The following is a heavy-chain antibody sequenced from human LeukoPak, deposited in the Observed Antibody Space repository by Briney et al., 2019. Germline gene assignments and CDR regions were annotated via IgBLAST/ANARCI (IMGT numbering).Heavy chain of an antibody. CDR3: ARDANYGSGSYNWYFDL. CDR2: INWNGGST. Sequence: PGGSLRLSCAASGFTFDDYGMSWVRQAPGKGLEWVSGINWNGGSTGYADSVKGRFTISRDNAKNSLYLQMNSLRAEDTALYYCARDANYGSGSYNWYFDLWGRGTLVTVSS. D-gene: IGHD3-10*01. V-gene: IGHV3-20*04. J-gene: IGHJ2*01. CDR1: GFTFDDYG.